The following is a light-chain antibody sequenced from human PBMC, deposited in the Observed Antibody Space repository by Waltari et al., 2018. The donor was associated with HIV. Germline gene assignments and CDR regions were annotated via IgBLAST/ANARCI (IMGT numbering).Light chain of an antibody. CDR2: GGS. Sequence: QSVLTQPPSVSGAPGQRVTISCTGSSSNIGAGYDVHWYQQLPGTAPKLLYYGGSNRPSGGPDRFSGSNAGTSASLAITGLQAEDEADYYCQSYDISLSGVVFGGGTKLTVL. CDR3: QSYDISLSGVV. V-gene: IGLV1-40*01. CDR1: SSNIGAGYD. J-gene: IGLJ2*01.